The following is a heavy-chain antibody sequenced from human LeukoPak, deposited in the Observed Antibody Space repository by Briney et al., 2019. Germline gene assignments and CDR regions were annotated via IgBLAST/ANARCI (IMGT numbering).Heavy chain of an antibody. Sequence: GGSLRLSCAASGFTFSNYVMHWVRQAPGKGLEWVAVISNKYSADSVKGRFTISRDNSKNTLYLQMNSLRTEDTAVYYCARGDLEGWYFDLWGRGTVVTVSS. CDR3: ARGDLEGWYFDL. V-gene: IGHV3-30*04. J-gene: IGHJ2*01. CDR2: ISNK. CDR1: GFTFSNYV.